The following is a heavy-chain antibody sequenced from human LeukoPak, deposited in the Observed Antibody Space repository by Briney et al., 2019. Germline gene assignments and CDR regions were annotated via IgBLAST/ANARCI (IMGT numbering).Heavy chain of an antibody. V-gene: IGHV4-34*01. J-gene: IGHJ4*02. D-gene: IGHD6-19*01. CDR3: ARGSRRDSLIAVAALDY. CDR2: INHSGST. CDR1: GGSFSGYY. Sequence: SETLSLTCAVYGGSFSGYYWSWIRQPPGKGLEWIGEINHSGSTNYNPSLKSRVTISVDTSKKQFSLQLSSVTAADTAVYYCARGSRRDSLIAVAALDYWGQGTLVTVSS.